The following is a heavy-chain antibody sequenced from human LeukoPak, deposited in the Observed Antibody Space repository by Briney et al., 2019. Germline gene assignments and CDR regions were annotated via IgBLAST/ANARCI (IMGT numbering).Heavy chain of an antibody. V-gene: IGHV1-69*06. CDR3: ARNSPFHITPFDY. D-gene: IGHD3-10*01. Sequence: SVKVSCKASGDTGTFSSFAINWLRQAPGQGLEWMGGIIPIFGTANYAQKFQGRVTITADKSTSTAYMELSSLRSEDTAVYYCARNSPFHITPFDYWGQGTLVTVSS. CDR1: GDTGTFSSFA. CDR2: IIPIFGTA. J-gene: IGHJ4*02.